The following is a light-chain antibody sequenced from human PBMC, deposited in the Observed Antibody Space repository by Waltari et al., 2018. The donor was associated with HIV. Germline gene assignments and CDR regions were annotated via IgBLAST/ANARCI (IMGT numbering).Light chain of an antibody. CDR1: SSDVGGYNY. Sequence: QSALTPPSSVSGSPGQSITISCPGTSSDVGGYNYFSWYQQHPGKAPNLIIYDVSNRPSGVSNRFSGSKSGNTASLTISGLQAEDEADYYCSSYTSSSPYAFGTGTKVTVL. CDR3: SSYTSSSPYA. J-gene: IGLJ1*01. CDR2: DVS. V-gene: IGLV2-14*03.